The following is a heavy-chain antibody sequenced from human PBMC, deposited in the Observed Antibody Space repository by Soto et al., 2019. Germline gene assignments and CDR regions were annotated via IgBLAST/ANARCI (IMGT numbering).Heavy chain of an antibody. V-gene: IGHV3-23*01. D-gene: IGHD3-3*01. CDR1: GFTFSSYA. J-gene: IGHJ5*02. CDR2: ISGSGGST. Sequence: EVQLLESGGGLVQPGGSLRLSCAASGFTFSSYAMSWVRQAPGKGLEWVSAISGSGGSTYYADSVQGRFIISRDNFKNTLYLEMNSLRAEDTAVYYCAKGQKYDFWSGPDWLDPWGQGTLVTVSS. CDR3: AKGQKYDFWSGPDWLDP.